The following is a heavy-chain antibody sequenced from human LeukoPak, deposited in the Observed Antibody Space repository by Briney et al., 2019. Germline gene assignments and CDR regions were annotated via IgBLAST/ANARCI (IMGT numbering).Heavy chain of an antibody. CDR1: GFTFDDYT. J-gene: IGHJ4*02. Sequence: GGSLRLSCAASGFTFDDYTMHWVRQAPGKGLEWVSLISWDGGSTYYTDSVKGRFTISRDNSKNSLYLQMNSLRTEDTALYYCAKDKSQGFDYWGQGTLVTVSS. CDR3: AKDKSQGFDY. CDR2: ISWDGGST. V-gene: IGHV3-43*01.